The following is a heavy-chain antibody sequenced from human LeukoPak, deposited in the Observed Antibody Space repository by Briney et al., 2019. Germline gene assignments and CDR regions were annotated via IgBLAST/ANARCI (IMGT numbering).Heavy chain of an antibody. J-gene: IGHJ4*02. V-gene: IGHV3-30-3*01. D-gene: IGHD1-14*01. CDR3: ARDAPLTLRYFDY. Sequence: GGSLRLSCAASGFTFSSYAMHWLRQAPGKGLEWVAVISFDGSDKYYADSVKGRFTISRDNSKNTLYLQMNSLRAEDTASYYCARDAPLTLRYFDYWGQGTLVTVSS. CDR1: GFTFSSYA. CDR2: ISFDGSDK.